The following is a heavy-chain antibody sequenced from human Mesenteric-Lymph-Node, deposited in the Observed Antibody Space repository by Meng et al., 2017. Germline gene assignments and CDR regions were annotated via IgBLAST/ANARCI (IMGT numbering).Heavy chain of an antibody. CDR2: INHSGST. V-gene: IGHV4-34*01. CDR3: ARTIGGADIVVVPAAYYFDY. CDR1: GGCFSGYY. J-gene: IGHJ4*02. Sequence: QVQLQQWGAGLVKPSETLSLTCAGDGGCFSGYYWSWIRQPPGKGLEWIGEINHSGSTNYNPSLKSRVTISVDTSKNQFSLKLSSVTAADTAVYYCARTIGGADIVVVPAAYYFDYWGQGTLVTVSS. D-gene: IGHD2-2*01.